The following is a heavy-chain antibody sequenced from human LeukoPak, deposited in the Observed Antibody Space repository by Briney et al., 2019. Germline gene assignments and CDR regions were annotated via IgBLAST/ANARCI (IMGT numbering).Heavy chain of an antibody. D-gene: IGHD3-10*01. V-gene: IGHV4-30-2*05. Sequence: SETLSLTCAVSGGSISSGGYSWSWIRQPPGKGLEWIGYIYHSGSTYYNPSLKSRVTISVDTSKNQFSLKLSSVTAADTAVYYCARDNAGDYYYGMDVWGQGTTVTVSS. CDR1: GGSISSGGYS. CDR3: ARDNAGDYYYGMDV. CDR2: IYHSGST. J-gene: IGHJ6*02.